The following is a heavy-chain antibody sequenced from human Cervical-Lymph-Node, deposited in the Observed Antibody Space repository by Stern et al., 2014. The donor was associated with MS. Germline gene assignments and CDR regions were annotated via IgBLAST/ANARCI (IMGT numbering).Heavy chain of an antibody. CDR3: ARMKTGLRENRGFDF. J-gene: IGHJ4*02. V-gene: IGHV4-30-4*01. D-gene: IGHD4-17*01. CDR2: IYYSGRN. CDR1: GDSINSGDFH. Sequence: QVQLQESGPGLVKPSETLSLTCTVSGDSINSGDFHWSWVRQSPGKGLEWIGYIYYSGRNCNNPSLKSRVTMSIDTSANQFSLNLTSVTAADTALYFCARMKTGLRENRGFDFWGQGTQVTVSS.